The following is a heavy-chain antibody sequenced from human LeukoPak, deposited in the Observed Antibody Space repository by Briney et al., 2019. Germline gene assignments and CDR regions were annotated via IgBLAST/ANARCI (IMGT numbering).Heavy chain of an antibody. CDR2: ISYDGSNK. J-gene: IGHJ5*02. D-gene: IGHD6-13*01. V-gene: IGHV3-30*18. CDR1: GFTFSSYG. CDR3: AKDQQQLVLGFDP. Sequence: GGSLRLSCAASGFTFSSYGMHWVRQAPGEGLEWVAVISYDGSNKYYADSVKGRFTISRDNSKNTLYLQMNSLRAEDTAVYYCAKDQQQLVLGFDPWGQGTLVTVSS.